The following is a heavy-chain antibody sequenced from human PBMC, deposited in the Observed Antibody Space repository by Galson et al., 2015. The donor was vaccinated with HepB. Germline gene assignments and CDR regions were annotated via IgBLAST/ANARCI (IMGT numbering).Heavy chain of an antibody. CDR1: GGSVNSGSYY. CDR3: ARLLCTNGVCGDALDS. V-gene: IGHV4-61*01. J-gene: IGHJ4*02. D-gene: IGHD2-8*01. Sequence: SETLSLTCTVSGGSVNSGSYYWSWIRQPPGKGLEWIGYIYYSGSTNYNPSLKSRVTISIDTSKNQFSLKLSSVTAADTAVYYCARLLCTNGVCGDALDSWGQGTLVTVSS. CDR2: IYYSGST.